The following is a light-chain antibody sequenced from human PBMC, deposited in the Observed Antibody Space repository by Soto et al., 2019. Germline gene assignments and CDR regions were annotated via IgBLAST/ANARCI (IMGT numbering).Light chain of an antibody. Sequence: DIQMTQSPSSLSASVGDRVTITCRASQGSRDALGWYQQKPGKVPTRLIYSASSLHRVVPSRFSGSGSETEFTLTINSLQPEDFATYYCLQHSDYPFTFGQGTRLAI. V-gene: IGKV1-17*01. CDR3: LQHSDYPFT. J-gene: IGKJ2*01. CDR2: SAS. CDR1: QGSRDA.